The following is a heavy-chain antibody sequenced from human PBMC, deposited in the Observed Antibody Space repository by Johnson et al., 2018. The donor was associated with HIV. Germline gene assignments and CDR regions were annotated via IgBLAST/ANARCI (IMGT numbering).Heavy chain of an antibody. J-gene: IGHJ3*02. CDR3: ASFWATGAFDI. D-gene: IGHD3-10*01. CDR1: GFTFSRYW. V-gene: IGHV3-7*03. Sequence: VQLVESVGGLVQPGGSLRLSCAASGFTFSRYWMSWVRQAPGKGLEWVANIKQDGSEKYYVDSVKGRFTISRDNSKNSMYLQMNSLRVEDTALYYCASFWATGAFDIWGQGTMVTVSS. CDR2: IKQDGSEK.